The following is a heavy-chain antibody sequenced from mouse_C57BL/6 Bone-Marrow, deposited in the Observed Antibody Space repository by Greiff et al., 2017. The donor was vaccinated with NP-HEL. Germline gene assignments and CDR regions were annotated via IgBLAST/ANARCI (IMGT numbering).Heavy chain of an antibody. CDR3: ARSYYGSSYFDY. Sequence: EVHLVESGGGLVKPGGSLKLSCAASGFTFSDYGMHWVRQAPEKGLEWVAYISSGSSTIYYADTVKGRFAISRDNAKNTLFLQMTSLRSEDTAMDYCARSYYGSSYFDYWGQGTTLTVSS. CDR2: ISSGSSTI. CDR1: GFTFSDYG. J-gene: IGHJ2*01. D-gene: IGHD1-1*01. V-gene: IGHV5-17*01.